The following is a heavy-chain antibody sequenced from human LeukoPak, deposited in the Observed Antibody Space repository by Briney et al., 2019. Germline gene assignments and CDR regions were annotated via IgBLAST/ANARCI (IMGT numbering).Heavy chain of an antibody. V-gene: IGHV4-61*01. CDR3: ARQYSDWFDP. CDR2: IYYSGST. D-gene: IGHD2-21*01. J-gene: IGHJ5*02. Sequence: PSETLSLTCTVSGGSVSSGSYYWSWIRQPPGKGLEWIGYIYYSGSTNYNPSLKSRVTISVDTSKNQFSLKLSSVTAADTAVCYCARQYSDWFDPWGQGTLVTVSS. CDR1: GGSVSSGSYY.